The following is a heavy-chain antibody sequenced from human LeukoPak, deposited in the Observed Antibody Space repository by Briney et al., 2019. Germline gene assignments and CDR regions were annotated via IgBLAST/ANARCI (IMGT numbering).Heavy chain of an antibody. Sequence: GGSLRLSCAASGFAFRTYSMHWVRQAPGKGLEWLAVITYDGKVQHYADSVKGQFTVSRDNAKNSLYLQMNSLRAEDTAVYYCARVGPGPVYYFDYWGQGTLVTVSS. CDR3: ARVGPGPVYYFDY. CDR1: GFAFRTYS. D-gene: IGHD3-10*01. J-gene: IGHJ4*02. CDR2: ITYDGKVQ. V-gene: IGHV3-30*04.